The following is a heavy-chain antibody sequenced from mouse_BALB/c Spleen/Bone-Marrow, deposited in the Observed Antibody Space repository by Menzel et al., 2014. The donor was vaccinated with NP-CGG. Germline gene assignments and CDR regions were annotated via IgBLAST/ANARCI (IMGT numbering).Heavy chain of an antibody. J-gene: IGHJ2*01. CDR1: GFDFSRYW. CDR2: INPDSRTI. CDR3: ARPDYYGYLNY. D-gene: IGHD1-1*01. Sequence: EVMLVESGGGRVQPGGSLKLSCAASGFDFSRYWMSWVRQAPGKGLEWIGEINPDSRTINYSPSLKDKFIISRDNAKNTLYLRLNKVRSEDTALYYCARPDYYGYLNYWGQGTTLTVSS. V-gene: IGHV4-1*02.